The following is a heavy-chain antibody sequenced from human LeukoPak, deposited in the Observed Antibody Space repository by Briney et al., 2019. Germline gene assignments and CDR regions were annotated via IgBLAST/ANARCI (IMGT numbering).Heavy chain of an antibody. V-gene: IGHV5-51*01. J-gene: IGHJ4*02. Sequence: GESLKISCKASGYTFTNDWIGWVRQMPGKGLEWTGIIYPGIYPGDSNTRYSPSFQGQVTFSADKSINTAYLQWSSLKASDTAIYYCARAHDKYHPFDYWGQGTLVTVSS. D-gene: IGHD3-9*01. CDR1: GYTFTNDW. CDR3: ARAHDKYHPFDY. CDR2: IYPGIYPGDSNT.